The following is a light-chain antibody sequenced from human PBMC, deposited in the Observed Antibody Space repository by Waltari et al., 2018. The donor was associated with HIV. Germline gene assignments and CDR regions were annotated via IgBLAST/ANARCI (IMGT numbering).Light chain of an antibody. Sequence: QSVLTQPPSASGTPGQRVTISCSGGSPNIGRNNVYWYQHFPGTAPKLPTFINDQRPSGVPDRFSGSKSGTSASLAIIGLRFEDEADYFCEAWDDSLSGPVFGGGTKLTVL. J-gene: IGLJ3*02. CDR1: SPNIGRNN. CDR3: EAWDDSLSGPV. CDR2: IND. V-gene: IGLV1-47*01.